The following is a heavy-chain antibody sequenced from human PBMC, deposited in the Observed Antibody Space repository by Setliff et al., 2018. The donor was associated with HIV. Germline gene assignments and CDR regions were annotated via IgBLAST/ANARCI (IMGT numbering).Heavy chain of an antibody. CDR3: VRGPQWLVQKGRVYYFDY. Sequence: LSLTCAVSGYSISSGYYWAWVRQAPGKGLEWIGCIYYSGSAYYNPSLQSRVTISVDTSKNQVSLKLNSMTAADTAVYFCVRGPQWLVQKGRVYYFDYWGQGALVTVSS. D-gene: IGHD6-19*01. CDR2: IYYSGSA. J-gene: IGHJ4*02. V-gene: IGHV4-30-4*08. CDR1: GYSISSGYY.